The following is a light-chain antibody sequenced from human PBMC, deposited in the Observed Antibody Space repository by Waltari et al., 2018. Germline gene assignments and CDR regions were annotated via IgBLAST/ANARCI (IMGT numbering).Light chain of an antibody. V-gene: IGLV8-61*01. CDR1: SGSVSTSNY. Sequence: QTVVTQEPSLSVSPGGTVTLICGLSSGSVSTSNYPSWYQQTPGQAPRTLIYSTNTRSSGVPDRFSGSILGNKAALTITGAQADDESHYYCLLFMGSAIWVFGGGTKLTVV. CDR3: LLFMGSAIWV. CDR2: STN. J-gene: IGLJ3*02.